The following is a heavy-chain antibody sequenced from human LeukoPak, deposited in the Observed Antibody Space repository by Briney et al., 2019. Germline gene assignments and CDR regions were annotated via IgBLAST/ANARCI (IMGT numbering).Heavy chain of an antibody. D-gene: IGHD6-6*01. Sequence: GSSVKVSCKASGGTFSSYTISWVRQAPGQGLEWMGRIIPILGIANYVQKFQGRVTITADKSTSTAYMELSSLRSEDTAVYYCARSYSSSSRDYWGQGTLVTVSS. CDR1: GGTFSSYT. CDR3: ARSYSSSSRDY. CDR2: IIPILGIA. J-gene: IGHJ4*02. V-gene: IGHV1-69*02.